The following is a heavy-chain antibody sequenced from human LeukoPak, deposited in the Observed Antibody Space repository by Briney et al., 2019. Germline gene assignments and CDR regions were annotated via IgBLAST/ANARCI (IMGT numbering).Heavy chain of an antibody. CDR1: GFSFRTYG. CDR2: IWYDGSKK. V-gene: IGHV3-33*01. J-gene: IGHJ4*02. Sequence: GGSLRLSCAASGFSFRTYGMHWVRQAPGKGLEWVAVIWYDGSKKYYADSVKGRFTISRDNSKNTLFLQMDSLRADDTAVYYCARDLSDDYSLDYWGQGTLVSVSS. D-gene: IGHD3-16*01. CDR3: ARDLSDDYSLDY.